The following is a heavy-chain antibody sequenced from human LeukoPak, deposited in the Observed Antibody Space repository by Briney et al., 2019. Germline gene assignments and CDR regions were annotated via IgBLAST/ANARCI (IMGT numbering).Heavy chain of an antibody. CDR3: ARDDYGSGSYPFDY. CDR2: ISAYNGNT. CDR1: GYTFTSYG. Sequence: ASVKVSCKASGYTFTSYGIGWVRQAPGQGLEWMGWISAYNGNTNYAQKLQGRVTMTTDTSTSTAYMELRSLRSDDTAVYYCARDDYGSGSYPFDYWGQGTLVTVSS. V-gene: IGHV1-18*01. J-gene: IGHJ4*02. D-gene: IGHD3-10*01.